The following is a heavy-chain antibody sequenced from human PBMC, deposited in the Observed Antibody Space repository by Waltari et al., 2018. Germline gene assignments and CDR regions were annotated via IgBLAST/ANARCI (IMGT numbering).Heavy chain of an antibody. Sequence: QVQLQQWGAGLLKPSETLSLTCAVYGGSFSGYYWSWIRQPPGKGLEWIGEINHSGSTNYNPSLKSRVTIAVDTSKNQFFLKLSSVTAADTAVYYCARVRGWGAHPRGDFDYWGQGTLVTVSS. CDR2: INHSGST. CDR3: ARVRGWGAHPRGDFDY. V-gene: IGHV4-34*01. J-gene: IGHJ4*02. D-gene: IGHD3-10*01. CDR1: GGSFSGYY.